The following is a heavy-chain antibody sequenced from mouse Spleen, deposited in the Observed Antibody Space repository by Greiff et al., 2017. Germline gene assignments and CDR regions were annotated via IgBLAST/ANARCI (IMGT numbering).Heavy chain of an antibody. CDR1: GFSLTSYG. Sequence: VKLMESGPSLVQPSQSLSITCTVSGFSLTSYGVHWVRQSPGKGLEWLGVIWRGGSTDYNAAFMSRLSITKDNSKSQVFFKMNSLQADDTAIYYCAKDSSGHPYYYAMDYWGQGTSVTVSS. CDR3: AKDSSGHPYYYAMDY. CDR2: IWRGGST. D-gene: IGHD3-2*01. V-gene: IGHV2-5-1*01. J-gene: IGHJ4*01.